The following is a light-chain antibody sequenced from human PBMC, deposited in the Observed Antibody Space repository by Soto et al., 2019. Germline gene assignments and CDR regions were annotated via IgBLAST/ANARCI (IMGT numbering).Light chain of an antibody. CDR2: YND. J-gene: IGLJ2*01. Sequence: QSVLTQPPSVSAAPRQKVTISCSGSSSNIGNNAVNWYQQLPGTAPKLLIYYNDMRPSGISDRFSGSKSGTSATLGISGLQSEDEADYYCAAWDSSLSGVVFGGGTKLTVL. V-gene: IGLV1-36*01. CDR3: AAWDSSLSGVV. CDR1: SSNIGNNA.